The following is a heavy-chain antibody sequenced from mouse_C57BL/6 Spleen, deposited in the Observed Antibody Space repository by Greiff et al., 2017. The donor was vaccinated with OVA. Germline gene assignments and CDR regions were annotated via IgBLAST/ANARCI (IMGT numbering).Heavy chain of an antibody. Sequence: VQLQQPGAELVKPGASVKLSCKASGYTFTSYWMPWVKQRPGQGLEWIGMIHPNSGSTNYNEKFKSKATLTVDKSSSTAYMQLSSLTSEDSAVYYCAREGNYYYGSSYPYWGQGTTLTVSS. J-gene: IGHJ2*01. CDR2: IHPNSGST. CDR3: AREGNYYYGSSYPY. CDR1: GYTFTSYW. D-gene: IGHD1-1*01. V-gene: IGHV1-64*01.